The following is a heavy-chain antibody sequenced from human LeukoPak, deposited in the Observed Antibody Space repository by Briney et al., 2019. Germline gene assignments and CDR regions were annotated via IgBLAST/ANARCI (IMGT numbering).Heavy chain of an antibody. CDR2: IYSSGNT. J-gene: IGHJ4*02. V-gene: IGHV4-39*02. D-gene: IGHD6-13*01. CDR1: GGSISSRTYY. CDR3: AGGFAAAATFDY. Sequence: PSETLSLTCSVSGGSISSRTYYWACIRQPPGKGLECIRIIYSSGNTYSNPSLNSRVTLSVDTSKSHFSLKLRSVTAADTAVYYCAGGFAAAATFDYWGQGALVTVSS.